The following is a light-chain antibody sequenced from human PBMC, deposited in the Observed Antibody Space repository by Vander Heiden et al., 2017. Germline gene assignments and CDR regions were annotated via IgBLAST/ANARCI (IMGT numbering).Light chain of an antibody. CDR2: RDS. CDR1: QMEKKY. Sequence: SSHLPQPPSMSVSPGQTPVITWSGGQMEKKYASWYLQKAGQSPVLVIYRDSQRPSGIPERFSGSNSGNIATLTISETQSLDEGDYYCQASDSSGVVFGGGTTLTVL. J-gene: IGLJ2*01. V-gene: IGLV3-1*01. CDR3: QASDSSGVV.